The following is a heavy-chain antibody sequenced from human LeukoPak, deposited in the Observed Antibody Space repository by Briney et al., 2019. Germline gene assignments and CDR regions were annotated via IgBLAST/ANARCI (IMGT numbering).Heavy chain of an antibody. CDR2: ITSGGDYI. Sequence: GGSLRLSCAASGFTFNTFNMNWVRQAPGKGLEWVSSITSGGDYIYYADSVKGRCTTSRDNATNSRSLQLNSLRGEDTAVYYCARGHYDVLAASYKWTPDYWGQGTLVTVSS. V-gene: IGHV3-21*01. D-gene: IGHD3-9*01. CDR3: ARGHYDVLAASYKWTPDY. J-gene: IGHJ4*02. CDR1: GFTFNTFN.